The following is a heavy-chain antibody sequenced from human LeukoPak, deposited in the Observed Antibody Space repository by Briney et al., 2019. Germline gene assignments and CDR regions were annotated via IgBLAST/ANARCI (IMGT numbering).Heavy chain of an antibody. J-gene: IGHJ4*02. CDR1: GYTFTSYA. Sequence: GASVKVSCKASGYTFTSYAMHWVRQAPGQRLEWMGWINAGNGNTKYSQKFQGRVTITRDTSASTAYMELSSLRSEDTAVYYCARAPPYYYDSSGFGYFDYWGQGTLVTVSS. V-gene: IGHV1-3*01. CDR3: ARAPPYYYDSSGFGYFDY. D-gene: IGHD3-22*01. CDR2: INAGNGNT.